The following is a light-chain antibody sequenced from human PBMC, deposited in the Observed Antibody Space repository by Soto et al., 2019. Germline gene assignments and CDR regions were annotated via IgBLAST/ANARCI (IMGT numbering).Light chain of an antibody. CDR3: FSYTSSTAYV. J-gene: IGLJ1*01. CDR1: SSDVGGYNY. Sequence: QSALTQPASVSGSPGQSITISCNGTSSDVGGYNYVSWYQLHPGKAPKLMIYEVSNRPSGISNRFSASKSGNTASLTISGLQAEDEADYYCFSYTSSTAYVFGTGTKLTVL. V-gene: IGLV2-14*01. CDR2: EVS.